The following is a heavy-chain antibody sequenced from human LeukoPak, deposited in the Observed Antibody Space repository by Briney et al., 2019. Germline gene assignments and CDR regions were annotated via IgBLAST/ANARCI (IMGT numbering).Heavy chain of an antibody. D-gene: IGHD3-10*01. CDR1: GGSISSYY. V-gene: IGHV4-59*08. CDR3: ASHSGYDAFDI. J-gene: IGHJ3*02. Sequence: SESLSLTCTVSGGSISSYYWSWIRQPPGKGLEWIGYIYYSGSTNYNPSLKSRVTISVDTSKNQFSLKLSSVTAADTAVYYCASHSGYDAFDIWGQGTMVTVSS. CDR2: IYYSGST.